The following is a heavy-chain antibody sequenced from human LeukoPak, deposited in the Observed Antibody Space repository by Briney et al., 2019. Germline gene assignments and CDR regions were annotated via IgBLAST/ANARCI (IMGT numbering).Heavy chain of an antibody. CDR3: ARAMSYYYYMDV. Sequence: SETLSLTCTVPGGSISSYYWSWIRQPPGKGLEWIGYIYYSGSTNYNPSLKSRVTISVDTSKNQFSLKLSSETAADTAVYYCARAMSYYYYMDVWGKGTTVTISS. CDR1: GGSISSYY. V-gene: IGHV4-59*01. CDR2: IYYSGST. J-gene: IGHJ6*03.